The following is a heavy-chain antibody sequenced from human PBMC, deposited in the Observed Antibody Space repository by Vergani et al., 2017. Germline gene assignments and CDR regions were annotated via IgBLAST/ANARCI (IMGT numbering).Heavy chain of an antibody. J-gene: IGHJ5*02. CDR2: TWYDGNNK. CDR1: GFTFNQYG. CDR3: AREGRVLYNRFDP. D-gene: IGHD1-14*01. Sequence: QVQLVESGGGVVQPGRSLRLSCAASGFTFNQYGMHLVRQAPGKGLEWVAVTWYDGNNKQYADSVKGRFTISRDNSKSTMYLQMNSLRDEDTGVYYCAREGRVLYNRFDPWGQGTLVTVSS. V-gene: IGHV3-33*01.